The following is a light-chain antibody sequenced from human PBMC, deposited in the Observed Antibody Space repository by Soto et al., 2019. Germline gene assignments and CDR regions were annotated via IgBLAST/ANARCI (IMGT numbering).Light chain of an antibody. J-gene: IGKJ5*01. CDR3: QQYYSYPLT. CDR1: QSISSY. Sequence: DIQMTQSPSSLSASVGDRVTITCRASQSISSYLNWYQQKPGKAPKLLIYAASSLQSGVQSRFSGSGSGTDFTLTISCLQSEDFATYYCQQYYSYPLTFGQGKRLEIK. V-gene: IGKV1-39*01. CDR2: AAS.